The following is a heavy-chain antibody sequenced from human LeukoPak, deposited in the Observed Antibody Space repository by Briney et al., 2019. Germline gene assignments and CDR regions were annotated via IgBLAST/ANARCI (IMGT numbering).Heavy chain of an antibody. Sequence: SVKVSCKASGGTFSSYAISWVRQAPGQGLEWMGGIIPIFGTANYAQKFQGRVTITADESTSTAYMELSSLRSEDTAVYYCARGAGFPDITMIVDWGQGTLVTVSS. V-gene: IGHV1-69*13. J-gene: IGHJ4*02. CDR2: IIPIFGTA. D-gene: IGHD3-22*01. CDR1: GGTFSSYA. CDR3: ARGAGFPDITMIVD.